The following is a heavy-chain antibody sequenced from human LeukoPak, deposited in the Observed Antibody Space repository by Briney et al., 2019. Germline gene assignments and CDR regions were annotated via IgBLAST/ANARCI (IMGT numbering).Heavy chain of an antibody. CDR2: INPNSGGT. CDR3: ARATKGSNYYDSSGYSAFDI. J-gene: IGHJ3*02. V-gene: IGHV1-2*02. CDR1: GYTFTGYY. D-gene: IGHD3-22*01. Sequence: ASVKVSCKASGYTFTGYYMHWVRQAPGQGLEWMGWINPNSGGTNYAQKFQGRVTMTRDTSISTAYMELSRLRSDDTAVYYCARATKGSNYYDSSGYSAFDIWGQGTMVTVSS.